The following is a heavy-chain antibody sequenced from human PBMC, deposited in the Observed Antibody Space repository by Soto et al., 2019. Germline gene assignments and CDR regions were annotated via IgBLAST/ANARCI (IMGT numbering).Heavy chain of an antibody. CDR1: GGSISSYY. V-gene: IGHV4-59*08. CDR3: ARHRAVYYYDSSGYIDY. D-gene: IGHD3-22*01. CDR2: IYYSGST. J-gene: IGHJ4*02. Sequence: SETLSLTCTVSGGSISSYYWSWIRQPPGKGLEWIGYIYYSGSTNYNPSLKSRVTISVDTAKNQFSLKLSSVTAADTAVYYCARHRAVYYYDSSGYIDYWGQGTLVTVSS.